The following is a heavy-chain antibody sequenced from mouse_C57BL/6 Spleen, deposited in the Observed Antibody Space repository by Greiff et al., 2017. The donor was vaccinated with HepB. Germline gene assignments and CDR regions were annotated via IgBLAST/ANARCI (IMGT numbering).Heavy chain of an antibody. CDR1: GFTFSSYA. J-gene: IGHJ2*01. D-gene: IGHD2-4*01. Sequence: EVQGVESGGGLVKPGGSLKLSCAASGFTFSSYAMSWVRQTPEKRLEWVATISDGGSYTYYPDNVKGRFTISRDNAKNNLYLQMSHLKSEDTAMYYCAREGLRRVYFDYWGQGTTLTVSS. CDR3: AREGLRRVYFDY. V-gene: IGHV5-4*01. CDR2: ISDGGSYT.